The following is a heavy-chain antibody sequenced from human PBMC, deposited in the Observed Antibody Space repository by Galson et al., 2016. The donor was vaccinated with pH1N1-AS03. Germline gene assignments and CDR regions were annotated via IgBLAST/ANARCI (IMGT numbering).Heavy chain of an antibody. J-gene: IGHJ6*03. CDR2: IIPAFGTE. V-gene: IGHV1-69*05. CDR1: GGTFSSYA. D-gene: IGHD6-19*01. CDR3: AEVEVVGTFNYYYYMDV. Sequence: SVKVSCKASGGTFSSYAISWVRQAPGQGLEWMGGIIPAFGTEDYAQKFQGRVTITTDESTSTAYMELSSLRSEDTAVYYCAEVEVVGTFNYYYYMDVWGKGTTVTVSS.